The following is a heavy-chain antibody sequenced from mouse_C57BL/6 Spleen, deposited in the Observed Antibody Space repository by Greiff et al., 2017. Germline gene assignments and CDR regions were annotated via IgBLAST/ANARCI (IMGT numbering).Heavy chain of an antibody. V-gene: IGHV14-2*01. Sequence: EVQLQESGAELVKPGASVKLSCTASGFNIKDYYMHWVKQRTEQGLEWIGRIDPEDGETKYAPKFQGKATITADTSSNTAYLQLSSLTSEDTAVYYCARERVFGYGSTSYWYFDVWGTGTTVTVSS. D-gene: IGHD1-1*01. CDR3: ARERVFGYGSTSYWYFDV. CDR2: IDPEDGET. CDR1: GFNIKDYY. J-gene: IGHJ1*03.